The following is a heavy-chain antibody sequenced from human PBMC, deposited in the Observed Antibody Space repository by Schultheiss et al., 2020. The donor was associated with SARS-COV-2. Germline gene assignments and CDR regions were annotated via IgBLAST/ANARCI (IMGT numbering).Heavy chain of an antibody. D-gene: IGHD3-22*01. V-gene: IGHV4-31*03. CDR3: ARRNDDSSGPAFDY. CDR1: GGSISSGGYY. Sequence: SETLSLTCTVSGGSISSGGYYWSWIRQHPGKGLEWIGYIYYSGSTYYNPSIKSRVTISVDTSKNQFSLKLSSVTAADTAVYYCARRNDDSSGPAFDYWGQGTLVTVSS. J-gene: IGHJ4*02. CDR2: IYYSGST.